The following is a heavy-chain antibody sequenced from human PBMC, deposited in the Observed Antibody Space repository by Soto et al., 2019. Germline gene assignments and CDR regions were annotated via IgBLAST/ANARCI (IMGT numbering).Heavy chain of an antibody. CDR1: GGTFVPNY. D-gene: IGHD3-22*01. J-gene: IGHJ5*02. CDR3: ARLGAYYQSLGP. Sequence: LVTLSLPCTVSGGTFVPNYWSWIRPPPEKGPEWVGYIYYGGTTSYNHSLQSRVTISLETSKSQFSLRLTSVTAADTVVYYCARLGAYYQSLGPWGPGTLVTVSS. V-gene: IGHV4-59*08. CDR2: IYYGGTT.